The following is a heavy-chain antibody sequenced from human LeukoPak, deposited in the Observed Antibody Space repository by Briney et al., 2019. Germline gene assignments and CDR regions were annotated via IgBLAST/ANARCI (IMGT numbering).Heavy chain of an antibody. J-gene: IGHJ4*02. Sequence: SSETLSLTCTVSGGSISTYYWNWIRQPPGKGLEWIGYIYYSGSTNYNPSLKSRVTISVDTSKNQFSLKLSSVTAADTAVYYCARDVYGDYQLNLWGQGTLVTVSS. CDR1: GGSISTYY. CDR3: ARDVYGDYQLNL. V-gene: IGHV4-59*01. D-gene: IGHD4-17*01. CDR2: IYYSGST.